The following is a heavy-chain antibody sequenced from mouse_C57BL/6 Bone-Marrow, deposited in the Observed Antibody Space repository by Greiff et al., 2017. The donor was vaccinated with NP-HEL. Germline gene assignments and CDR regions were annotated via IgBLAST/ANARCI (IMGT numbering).Heavy chain of an antibody. CDR1: GFTFSDYG. Sequence: DVMLVESGGGLVKPGGSLKLSCAASGFTFSDYGMHWVRQAPEKGLEWVAYISSGSSTIYYADTVKGRFTISRDNAKNTLFLQMTSLRSEDTAMYYCARPGNWDYAMDYWGQGTSVTVSS. J-gene: IGHJ4*01. CDR3: ARPGNWDYAMDY. V-gene: IGHV5-17*01. D-gene: IGHD4-1*01. CDR2: ISSGSSTI.